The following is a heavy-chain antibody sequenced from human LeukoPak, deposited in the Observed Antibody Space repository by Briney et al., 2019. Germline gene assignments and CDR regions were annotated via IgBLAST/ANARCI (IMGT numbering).Heavy chain of an antibody. CDR2: IIPIFGTA. Sequence: SVKVSCKASGGTFSSYAISWVRQAPGQGLEWMGGIIPIFGTANYAQKFQGRVTITADESTSTAYMELSSLRSEDTAVYYCARDHTGDSAFDIWGQGTMVTVSS. CDR1: GGTFSSYA. V-gene: IGHV1-69*13. D-gene: IGHD7-27*01. J-gene: IGHJ3*02. CDR3: ARDHTGDSAFDI.